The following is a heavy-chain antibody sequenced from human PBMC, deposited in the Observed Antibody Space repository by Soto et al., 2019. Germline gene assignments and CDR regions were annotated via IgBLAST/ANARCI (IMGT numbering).Heavy chain of an antibody. D-gene: IGHD3-10*01. J-gene: IGHJ4*02. CDR3: ARDRYYCSASYYILSNFDY. V-gene: IGHV1-3*01. Sequence: GASVKVSCKASGYTFTSYAIHWVRQAPGQRLEWMGWINAGNGDTKYSQNFQGRVTITRDTSASTAYMELSSLRSEDTAVYYCARDRYYCSASYYILSNFDYWGQGALVTVSS. CDR1: GYTFTSYA. CDR2: INAGNGDT.